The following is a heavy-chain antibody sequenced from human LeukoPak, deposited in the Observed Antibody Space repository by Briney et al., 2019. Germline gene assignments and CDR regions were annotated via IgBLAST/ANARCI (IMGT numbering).Heavy chain of an antibody. V-gene: IGHV1-18*01. D-gene: IGHD3-22*01. J-gene: IGHJ4*02. CDR2: ISAYNGDT. Sequence: ASVKVSCKASGYTFTRHGISWGRQAPGQGLEGMGWISAYNGDTKYAQNFQGRVTITTDTSTTTAYMELRSLRFDDTAVYYCARDPSNTSGNYPYFDYWGQGTLVTVSS. CDR3: ARDPSNTSGNYPYFDY. CDR1: GYTFTRHG.